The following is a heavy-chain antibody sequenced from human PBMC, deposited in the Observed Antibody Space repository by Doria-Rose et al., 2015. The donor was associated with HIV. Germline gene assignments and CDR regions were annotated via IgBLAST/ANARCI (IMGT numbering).Heavy chain of an antibody. CDR2: TYYTGTS. J-gene: IGHJ4*02. CDR1: GASVSSRGYY. CDR3: ARMGSYRELDY. D-gene: IGHD3-3*01. Sequence: QVQLQASGPGLVKPSETLSLTCSVSGASVSSRGYYWNWIRPVHGLGLESLGYTYYTGTSDYSPSLKKRLNRAVDTSKNQVALKLSFGTVADTAVYYCARMGSYRELDYWGQGDRGIVSA. V-gene: IGHV4-31*03.